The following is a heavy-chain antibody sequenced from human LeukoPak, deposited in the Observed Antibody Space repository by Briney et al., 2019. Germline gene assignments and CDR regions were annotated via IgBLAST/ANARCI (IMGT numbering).Heavy chain of an antibody. CDR1: GYTFIDYY. CDR3: AREAYGSGSYFDY. Sequence: ASVKVSCKASGYTFIDYYMHWVRQAPGHGLEWMGGIIPIFGTANYAQKFQGRVTITADESTSTAYMELSNLRSEDTAVYYCAREAYGSGSYFDYWGQGTLVTVSS. CDR2: IIPIFGTA. D-gene: IGHD3-10*01. V-gene: IGHV1-69*13. J-gene: IGHJ4*02.